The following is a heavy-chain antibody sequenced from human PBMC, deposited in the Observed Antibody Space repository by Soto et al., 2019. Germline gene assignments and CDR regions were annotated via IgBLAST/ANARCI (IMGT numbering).Heavy chain of an antibody. CDR2: IDWDDDK. D-gene: IGHD2-15*01. Sequence: GSGPTLVNPTQTLTLTCTFSGFSLSTSGMCVNWIRQPPGKTLEWLGRIDWDDDKYYSTSLKTRLTFYKDTSKNQVVLTMTNVGPVDTGTYYCARTYGAPRGYFDYWGKGALVTVSS. CDR1: GFSLSTSGMC. CDR3: ARTYGAPRGYFDY. J-gene: IGHJ4*02. V-gene: IGHV2-70*11.